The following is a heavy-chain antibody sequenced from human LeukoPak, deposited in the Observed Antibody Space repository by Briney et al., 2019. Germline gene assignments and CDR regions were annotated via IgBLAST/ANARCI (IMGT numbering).Heavy chain of an antibody. D-gene: IGHD2-21*02. CDR2: IVVGSGIT. Sequence: SVKVSCKASRFTFTNSAMQWVRQARGQRLEWIGWIVVGSGITNYAQKFQEGVTITRDMPPSTAYMELSGLRSEDTAVYYCAGYCCGDCLYYYWGQGTLVTVSS. J-gene: IGHJ4*02. V-gene: IGHV1-58*02. CDR1: RFTFTNSA. CDR3: AGYCCGDCLYYY.